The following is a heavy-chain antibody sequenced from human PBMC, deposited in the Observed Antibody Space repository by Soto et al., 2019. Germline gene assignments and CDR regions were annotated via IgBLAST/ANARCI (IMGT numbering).Heavy chain of an antibody. D-gene: IGHD3-16*02. J-gene: IGHJ4*02. CDR3: TRSAISPYGGLIGPFDY. Sequence: QVQLAQSGAEERKPGASVKVSCEATGYTFTAYAMHWVRQAPGQRLEWMGWIKPANGNTKYSQKFQGRLTITSDTSANTMYMERSSLTSEDTAMYYCTRSAISPYGGLIGPFDYWGQGNLVTVSS. CDR2: IKPANGNT. CDR1: GYTFTAYA. V-gene: IGHV1-3*05.